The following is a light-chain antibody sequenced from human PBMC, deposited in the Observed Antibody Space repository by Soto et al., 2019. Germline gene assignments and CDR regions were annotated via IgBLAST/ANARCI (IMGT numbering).Light chain of an antibody. Sequence: DIQMTQSPSTLSASIGARVTLTCRASQSLTGRLAWYQQKPGRPPKLLIYDVPILESGVPSRFSGSESGTDFTLTISSLRPDDFATFYCQQYKVYPYTFGQGTRLDI. CDR2: DVP. CDR1: QSLTGR. V-gene: IGKV1-5*01. CDR3: QQYKVYPYT. J-gene: IGKJ2*01.